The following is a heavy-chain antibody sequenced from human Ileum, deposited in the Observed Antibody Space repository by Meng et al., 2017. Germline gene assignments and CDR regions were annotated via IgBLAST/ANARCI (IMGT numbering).Heavy chain of an antibody. J-gene: IGHJ4*02. Sequence: SETLSLTCAVYGGSFSGYYWSWIRQPPGKGLEWIGEINHSGSTNYNPSLKSRVTISVDTSKNQFSLKLSSVTAAETAVYYCARAQVYTVTTTPFDYWGQGTLVTVSS. V-gene: IGHV4-34*01. CDR1: GGSFSGYY. D-gene: IGHD4-17*01. CDR3: ARAQVYTVTTTPFDY. CDR2: INHSGST.